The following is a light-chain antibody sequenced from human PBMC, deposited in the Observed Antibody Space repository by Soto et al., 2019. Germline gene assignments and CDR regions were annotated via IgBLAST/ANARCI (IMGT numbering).Light chain of an antibody. V-gene: IGKV3-15*01. CDR3: QQYNNWPPT. CDR1: QRVSSN. CDR2: GAS. Sequence: EIVMTQSPATLSVSPGEGATLSCRTSQRVSSNLAWYQQKPGQAPRLLIYGASTRATGFSARFSGSGSGTEFTLTISGLQSEDFAVYYCQQYNNWPPTFGQGTKV. J-gene: IGKJ1*01.